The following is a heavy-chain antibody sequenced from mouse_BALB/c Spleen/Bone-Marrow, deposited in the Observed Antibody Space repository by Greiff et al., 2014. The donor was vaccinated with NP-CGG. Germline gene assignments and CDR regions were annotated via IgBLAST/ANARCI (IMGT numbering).Heavy chain of an antibody. CDR2: IHPGNGDT. J-gene: IGHJ4*01. D-gene: IGHD6-1*01. V-gene: IGHV1-12*01. Sequence: QVQLKQSGAELVKPGASVKMSCKASGYTFTSYNMHWVKQTPGQGLEWIGAIHPGNGDTSYNQKFKGKATLTADKSSSTAYMQLSSLTSEGSAVYYCAGRGGYYAMDYWGQGTSVTVSS. CDR1: GYTFTSYN. CDR3: AGRGGYYAMDY.